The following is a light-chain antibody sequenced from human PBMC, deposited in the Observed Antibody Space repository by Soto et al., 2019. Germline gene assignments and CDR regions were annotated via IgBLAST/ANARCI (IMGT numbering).Light chain of an antibody. V-gene: IGKV1-5*03. Sequence: DIQMTQSPSTLSASVGDSVTITWRASQSISNWLAWYQQKPGKAPNLLIHQASSLESGVPSRFSGSGSGTECTLAISSLQPDDVATYYCQQYNSYPITFGQGTKVDIK. J-gene: IGKJ1*01. CDR1: QSISNW. CDR3: QQYNSYPIT. CDR2: QAS.